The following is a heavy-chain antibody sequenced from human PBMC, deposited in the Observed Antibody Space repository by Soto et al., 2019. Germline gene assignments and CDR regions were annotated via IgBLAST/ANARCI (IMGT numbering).Heavy chain of an antibody. CDR2: ITPSGGST. J-gene: IGHJ1*01. CDR1: GYTLTSYY. D-gene: IGHD3-9*01. Sequence: KVSCKASGYTLTSYYMHWVRQAPGQGLAWMGIITPSGGSTSYAQNYQGRITMTSDTSTTTVYMELSSLRSEDTAVYFCARGDYDVLTGYYPLDLWGQGTLVTVSS. V-gene: IGHV1-46*01. CDR3: ARGDYDVLTGYYPLDL.